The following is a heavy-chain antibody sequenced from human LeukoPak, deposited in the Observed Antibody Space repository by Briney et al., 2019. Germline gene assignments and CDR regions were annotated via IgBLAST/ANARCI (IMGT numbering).Heavy chain of an antibody. CDR3: ASTKRIQLWYCDY. D-gene: IGHD5-18*01. CDR1: GYTFTSYY. Sequence: VASVKVSCKASGYTFTSYYMHWVRQAPGQGLEWMGWINPNSGGTNYAQKFQGRVTMTRDTSISTAYMELSRLRSDDTAVYYCASTKRIQLWYCDYWGQGTLVTVSS. V-gene: IGHV1-2*02. CDR2: INPNSGGT. J-gene: IGHJ4*02.